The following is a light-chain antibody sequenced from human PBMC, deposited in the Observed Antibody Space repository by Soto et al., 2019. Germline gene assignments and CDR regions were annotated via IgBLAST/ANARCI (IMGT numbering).Light chain of an antibody. CDR1: HSVSSSY. CDR2: GAS. CDR3: QQYGNSPWT. J-gene: IGKJ1*01. V-gene: IGKV3-20*01. Sequence: EFVLTQSPGTLSLSPGERATLSCRAGHSVSSSYLAWYQQKPGQAPRLLIYGASSRATSIPDRFSGSGSGTDFTLTISRLEPEDFAVYYCQQYGNSPWTFGQGTKVDIK.